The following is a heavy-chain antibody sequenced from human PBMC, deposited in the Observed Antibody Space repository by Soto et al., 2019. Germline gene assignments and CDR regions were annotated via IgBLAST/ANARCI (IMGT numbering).Heavy chain of an antibody. Sequence: GGSLRLSCAASGFTFSSYGMHWVRQAPGKGLEWVAVIWYDGSNKYYADSVKGRFTISRDNSKNTLYLQMNSLRAEDTAVYYCARVVKQLSTVGYFDYWGQGTLVTVSS. CDR1: GFTFSSYG. D-gene: IGHD6-6*01. CDR2: IWYDGSNK. CDR3: ARVVKQLSTVGYFDY. J-gene: IGHJ4*02. V-gene: IGHV3-33*01.